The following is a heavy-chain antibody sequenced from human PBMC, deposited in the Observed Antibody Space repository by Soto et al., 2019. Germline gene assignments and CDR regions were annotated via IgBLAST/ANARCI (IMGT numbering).Heavy chain of an antibody. J-gene: IGHJ4*02. CDR2: IYSGGTT. Sequence: PGGSLRLSCAPSWLTVMHSYMSWFHQAPGKGLESVSAIYSGGTTYYSDSGRGRFTISRDDSKNTLYLQINSLRAGDTAVYYCANSPSAPEYFAHWGQGTLVTVSS. CDR3: ANSPSAPEYFAH. CDR1: WLTVMHSY. D-gene: IGHD4-4*01. V-gene: IGHV3-53*01.